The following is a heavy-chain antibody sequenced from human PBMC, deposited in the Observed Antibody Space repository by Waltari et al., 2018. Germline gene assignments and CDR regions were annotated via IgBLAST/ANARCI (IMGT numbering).Heavy chain of an antibody. V-gene: IGHV1-69*10. CDR1: GGTFSSYA. J-gene: IGHJ4*02. D-gene: IGHD4-17*01. CDR2: IIPILGIA. CDR3: ARVQLAAVTTGAFGY. Sequence: QVQLVQSGAEVKKPGSSVKVSCKASGGTFSSYAISWVRQAPGQGLEWMGGIIPILGIANDAQKFQGRVTITADKSTSTAYRGLSSLRSEDTAVDYCARVQLAAVTTGAFGYWGQGTLVTVSS.